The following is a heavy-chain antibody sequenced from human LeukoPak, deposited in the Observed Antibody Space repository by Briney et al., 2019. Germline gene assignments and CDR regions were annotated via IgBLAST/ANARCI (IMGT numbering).Heavy chain of an antibody. CDR1: GFTFSSYG. V-gene: IGHV3-30*02. Sequence: GGSLRLSCAASGFTFSSYGMHWVRQAPGKGLEWVAFIQYDGSNKYYADSVKGRFTISRDNSKNTLYLQMNSLRAEDTAVYYCAKDNTTSVTYYYYGMDVWGQGTTVTVSS. D-gene: IGHD2/OR15-2a*01. CDR3: AKDNTTSVTYYYYGMDV. J-gene: IGHJ6*02. CDR2: IQYDGSNK.